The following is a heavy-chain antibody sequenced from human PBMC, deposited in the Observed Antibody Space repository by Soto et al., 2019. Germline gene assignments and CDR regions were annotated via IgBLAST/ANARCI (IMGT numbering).Heavy chain of an antibody. CDR2: IYYSGST. J-gene: IGHJ4*02. V-gene: IGHV4-59*08. Sequence: SETLSLTCTVSGGSISSYYWSWVRQPPGKGLEWIGYIYYSGSTNYNPSLKSRVTISVDTSKNQFSLKLSSVTAADTAVYYCARHAYCCGGSCYRLDYWSRGTLVTVSA. D-gene: IGHD2-15*01. CDR3: ARHAYCCGGSCYRLDY. CDR1: GGSISSYY.